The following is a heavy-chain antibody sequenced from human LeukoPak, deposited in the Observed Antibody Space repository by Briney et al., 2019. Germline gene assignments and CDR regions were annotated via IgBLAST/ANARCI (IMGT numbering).Heavy chain of an antibody. CDR3: AKGSGWEMSYYYYYMDV. V-gene: IGHV3-30*02. CDR2: IRYDGSHK. Sequence: SGGSLRLSCAASGFTFSSYGMHWVRQAPGKGLEWVAFIRYDGSHKYYVGSVKGRFTISRDNSKNTLYLQMNSLRAEDTAVYYCAKGSGWEMSYYYYYMDVWGKGTTVTISS. J-gene: IGHJ6*03. CDR1: GFTFSSYG. D-gene: IGHD1-26*01.